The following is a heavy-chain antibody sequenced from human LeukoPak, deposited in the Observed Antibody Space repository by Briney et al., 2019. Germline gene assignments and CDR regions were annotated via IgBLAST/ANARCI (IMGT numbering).Heavy chain of an antibody. J-gene: IGHJ3*02. Sequence: GRSLRLSCAASGFTFSSYGMHWVRQAPGKGQEWVAVIWYDGSNKYYADSVKGRFTISRDNSKNTLYLQMNSLRAEDTAVYYCAKQGSRAFDIWGQGTMVTVSS. CDR1: GFTFSSYG. D-gene: IGHD3-10*01. CDR2: IWYDGSNK. V-gene: IGHV3-33*06. CDR3: AKQGSRAFDI.